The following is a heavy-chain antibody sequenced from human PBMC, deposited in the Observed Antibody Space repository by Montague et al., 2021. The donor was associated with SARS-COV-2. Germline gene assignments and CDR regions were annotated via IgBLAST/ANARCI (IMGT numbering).Heavy chain of an antibody. CDR3: AREFRIELWQTNWYFGL. D-gene: IGHD3-16*01. V-gene: IGHV4-4*02. J-gene: IGHJ2*01. CDR1: GDSINSEHW. Sequence: SETLSLTCAVSGDSINSEHWWSWVRQPPGKGLEWIGNFDHSGDTKYNPSLKSRATISVDTSKNHFALRLSSVTAADTAVYYCAREFRIELWQTNWYFGLWGRGTLVTVSS. CDR2: FDHSGDT.